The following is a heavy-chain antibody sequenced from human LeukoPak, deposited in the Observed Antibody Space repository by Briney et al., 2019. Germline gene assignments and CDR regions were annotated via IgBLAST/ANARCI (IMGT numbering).Heavy chain of an antibody. V-gene: IGHV3-30-3*01. CDR2: ISYDGSNK. D-gene: IGHD6-13*01. J-gene: IGHJ5*02. Sequence: GGSLRLSCAASGFTFSSYAMHWVRQAPGKGLEWVAVISYDGSNKYYADSVKGRFTISRDNSKNTLYLQMNSLRAEDTAVYYCASYYYSSSWYARFPGGWFDPWGQGTLVTVSS. CDR1: GFTFSSYA. CDR3: ASYYYSSSWYARFPGGWFDP.